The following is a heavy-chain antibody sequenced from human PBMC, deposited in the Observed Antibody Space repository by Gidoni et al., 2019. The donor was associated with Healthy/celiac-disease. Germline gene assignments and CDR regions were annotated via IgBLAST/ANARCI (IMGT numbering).Heavy chain of an antibody. D-gene: IGHD3-16*01. V-gene: IGHV1-3*01. J-gene: IGHJ4*02. CDR2: INAGNGNT. CDR1: GYTFTSYA. CDR3: ARDNVEGGFDY. Sequence: VQLVQSGAEVTTPGASVKVSCKGSGYTFTSYAMHWVRQAPGQRLEWMGWINAGNGNTKYTQKVQGRVTITRDTSASTAYMELSSLRSEDTAVYYCARDNVEGGFDYWGQGTLVTVSS.